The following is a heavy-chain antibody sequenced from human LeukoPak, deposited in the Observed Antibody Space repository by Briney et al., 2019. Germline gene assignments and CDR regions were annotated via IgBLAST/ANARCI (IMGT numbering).Heavy chain of an antibody. J-gene: IGHJ4*02. CDR1: GGSISSYS. Sequence: KPSETLSLTCTVSGGSISSYSWNWIRQPPGRGLEWIGNLYYSGSTNYNPSLKSRVTMSVDTSKNQLPLTLSSVTAADTAVYYCARHVYCTNGICSDYWGQGTLVTVSS. V-gene: IGHV4-59*08. CDR3: ARHVYCTNGICSDY. CDR2: LYYSGST. D-gene: IGHD2-8*01.